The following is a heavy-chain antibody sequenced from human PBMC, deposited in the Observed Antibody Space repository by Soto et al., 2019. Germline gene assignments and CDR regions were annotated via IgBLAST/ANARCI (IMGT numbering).Heavy chain of an antibody. Sequence: QVQLVESGGGLVKPGWSLRLTCAASGFTSSDYYMSWIRQAPGKGLEWISYISNSGVTIHYADSVKGRFTISRDNDKNSLYLQMNSLRDDDTAVYYWARQIGSGVWYSDAFDIWGQGTVVSVSS. CDR2: ISNSGVTI. D-gene: IGHD6-19*01. CDR3: ARQIGSGVWYSDAFDI. J-gene: IGHJ3*02. V-gene: IGHV3-11*01. CDR1: GFTSSDYY.